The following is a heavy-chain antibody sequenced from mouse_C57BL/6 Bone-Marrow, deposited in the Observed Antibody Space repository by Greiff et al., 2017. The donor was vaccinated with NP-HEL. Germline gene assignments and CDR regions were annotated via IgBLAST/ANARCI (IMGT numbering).Heavy chain of an antibody. V-gene: IGHV1-66*01. CDR3: ARWLLRYFDY. CDR1: GYSFTSYY. J-gene: IGHJ2*01. CDR2: IYPGSGNT. D-gene: IGHD2-3*01. Sequence: VQLQQSGPELVKPGASVKISCKASGYSFTSYYIHWVKQRPGQGLEWIGWIYPGSGNTKYNEKFKGKATLTADTSSSTAYMQLSSLTSEDSAVYYCARWLLRYFDYWGQGTTLTVSS.